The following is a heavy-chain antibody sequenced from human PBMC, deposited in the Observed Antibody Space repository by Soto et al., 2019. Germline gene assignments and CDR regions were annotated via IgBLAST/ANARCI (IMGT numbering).Heavy chain of an antibody. V-gene: IGHV1-69*12. CDR2: IIAMFGTA. Sequence: QVQLVQSGAEVKKPGSSVKVSCKASGGTFSSYAIIWVRQAPGQGLEWMGGIIAMFGTADYAQKFQGRVTITADESTRTDYIELSSLRSEDTAVYYCTSHYYDSRGYNYYWGMGVWGQGTTVTVSS. J-gene: IGHJ6*02. D-gene: IGHD3-22*01. CDR1: GGTFSSYA. CDR3: TSHYYDSRGYNYYWGMGV.